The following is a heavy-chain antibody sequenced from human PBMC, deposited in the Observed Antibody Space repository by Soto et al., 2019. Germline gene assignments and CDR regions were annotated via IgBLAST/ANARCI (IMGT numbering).Heavy chain of an antibody. CDR2: ITGSGGST. CDR1: GFPFSTYA. J-gene: IGHJ4*02. CDR3: AKGSSASRPYYFDY. V-gene: IGHV3-23*01. D-gene: IGHD3-22*01. Sequence: SLRLSCAASGFPFSTYAMIWVRQAPGKGLEWVSAITGSGGSTYYADSVKGRFTISRDNSKNTPYVQMNSLRADDTAVYYCAKGSSASRPYYFDYWGQGTLVTVSS.